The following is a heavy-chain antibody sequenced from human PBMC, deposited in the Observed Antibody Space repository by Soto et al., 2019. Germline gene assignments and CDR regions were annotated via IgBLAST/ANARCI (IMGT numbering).Heavy chain of an antibody. CDR3: ARVNYYGSGSYFALKNNYYYYYYMDV. CDR1: GFTFSSYS. CDR2: ISSSSSYI. V-gene: IGHV3-21*01. D-gene: IGHD3-10*01. J-gene: IGHJ6*03. Sequence: EVQLVESGGGLVKPGGSLRLSCAASGFTFSSYSMNWVRQAPGKGLEWVSSISSSSSYIYYADSVKGRFTISRDNDKNSLYLQMNSLRAEDTDVYYCARVNYYGSGSYFALKNNYYYYYYMDVWGKGTTVTVSS.